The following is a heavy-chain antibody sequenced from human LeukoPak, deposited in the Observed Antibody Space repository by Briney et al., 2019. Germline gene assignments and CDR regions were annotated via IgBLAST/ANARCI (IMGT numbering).Heavy chain of an antibody. Sequence: GGSLRLSCAASGFTFSSYSMNWVRQAPGKGLEWVSSISSSSGYIYYADSVKGRFTISRDNAKNSLYLQMNSLRAEDTAVYYCARDYSSSWQYYYYYYYMDVWGKGTTVTVSS. CDR2: ISSSSGYI. D-gene: IGHD6-13*01. V-gene: IGHV3-21*01. CDR1: GFTFSSYS. CDR3: ARDYSSSWQYYYYYYYMDV. J-gene: IGHJ6*03.